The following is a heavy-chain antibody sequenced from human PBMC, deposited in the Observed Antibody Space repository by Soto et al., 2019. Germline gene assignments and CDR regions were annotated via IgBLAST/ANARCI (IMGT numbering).Heavy chain of an antibody. CDR1: GFTFSSYW. J-gene: IGHJ4*02. V-gene: IGHV3-7*01. Sequence: PGGSLRLSCAASGFTFSSYWMNWVRKAPGRGLEWVANIKQDGSEKNYVDSVKGRLTISRDNAKNSLYLQMNSLRVEDTAVYYCARDYRYPFDYWGQGTLVTVSS. D-gene: IGHD1-1*01. CDR3: ARDYRYPFDY. CDR2: IKQDGSEK.